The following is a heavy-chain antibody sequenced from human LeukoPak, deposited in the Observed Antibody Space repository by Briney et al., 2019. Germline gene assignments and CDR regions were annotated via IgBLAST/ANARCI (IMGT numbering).Heavy chain of an antibody. Sequence: SETLSLTCTVSGGSFSSGSYYWSWIRQAPGKGLEWIGYISDSGSTNYNPSLGSRVTISVDTSKNQFSLKLTSVTAADTALYYCARYDYGDCWFDPWGQGTLVTVSS. D-gene: IGHD4-17*01. CDR2: ISDSGST. J-gene: IGHJ5*02. CDR1: GGSFSSGSYY. V-gene: IGHV4-61*01. CDR3: ARYDYGDCWFDP.